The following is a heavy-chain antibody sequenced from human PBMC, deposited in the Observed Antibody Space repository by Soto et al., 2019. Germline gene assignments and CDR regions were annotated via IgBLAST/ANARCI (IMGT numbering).Heavy chain of an antibody. J-gene: IGHJ3*02. CDR1: GFLFSTYA. V-gene: IGHV3-23*01. CDR2: ISSTGGST. Sequence: PGGSLRLSCAASGFLFSTYAMNWVRQAPGKGLEWVSAISSTGGSTYYAESVRGRFTTSRDNSINALYLQMSSLRTEDTALYYCAHPRGYGVFDAVDIWGQGTMVTVSS. D-gene: IGHD4-17*01. CDR3: AHPRGYGVFDAVDI.